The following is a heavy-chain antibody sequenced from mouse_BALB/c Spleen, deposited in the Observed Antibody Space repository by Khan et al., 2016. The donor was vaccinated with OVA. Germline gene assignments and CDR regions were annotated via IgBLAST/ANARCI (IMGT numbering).Heavy chain of an antibody. CDR3: ARKNGSDLDY. J-gene: IGHJ2*01. V-gene: IGHV1-20*02. CDR1: GYSFTGYF. CDR2: INPHIGET. D-gene: IGHD1-1*01. Sequence: VQLKESGPELVKPGASVKISCKASGYSFTGYFMNWVMQSHGKRLEWIGRINPHIGETFYNQKFKDKATLTVDESSSTAHMELRSLASEDSAVYYCARKNGSDLDYWGQGTTLTVSS.